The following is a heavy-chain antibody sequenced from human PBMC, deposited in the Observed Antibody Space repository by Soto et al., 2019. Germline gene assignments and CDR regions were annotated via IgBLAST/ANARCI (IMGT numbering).Heavy chain of an antibody. CDR3: ARTSYSSPYYYGMDV. CDR2: IWYDGSNK. CDR1: GFTFSNYG. D-gene: IGHD1-26*01. V-gene: IGHV3-33*01. J-gene: IGHJ6*02. Sequence: QVQLVESGGGVVQPGRSLRLSCAASGFTFSNYGMHWVRQAPGKGLVWVAVIWYDGSNKYYADSVKGRFTISRDSSKSTLYLQMNSLRAEDTAVYYCARTSYSSPYYYGMDVWGQGTTVTVSS.